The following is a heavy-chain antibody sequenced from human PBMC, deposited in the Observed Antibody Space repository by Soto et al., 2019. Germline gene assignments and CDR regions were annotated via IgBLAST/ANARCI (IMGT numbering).Heavy chain of an antibody. CDR3: ARLLPLGIAAAGTGWFDP. CDR2: IYYSGST. Sequence: PSGTLFPTCTVPGGPIRDSSHYWAWVRQPPGKGLEWIGYIYYSGSTNYNPSLKSRVTISVDTSKNQFSLKLSSVTAADTAVYYCARLLPLGIAAAGTGWFDPWGQGTLVTVS. J-gene: IGHJ5*02. V-gene: IGHV4-61*05. CDR1: GGPIRDSSHY. D-gene: IGHD6-13*01.